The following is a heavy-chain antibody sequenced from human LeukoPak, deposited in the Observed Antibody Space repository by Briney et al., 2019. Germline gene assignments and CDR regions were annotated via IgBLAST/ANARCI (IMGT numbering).Heavy chain of an antibody. CDR1: GFTFSDYS. CDR2: ISRRSRHV. J-gene: IGHJ1*01. CDR3: VRDLLGSGSTTAYLYH. Sequence: GGSLRLSCAASGFTFSDYSMNWVRQAPGKGLEWVSSISRRSRHVYYAGSVKGRFTISRDDARNSLYLQMKSLRAEDMAVYFCVRDLLGSGSTTAYLYHWGQGILVTVSS. D-gene: IGHD3-10*01. V-gene: IGHV3-21*01.